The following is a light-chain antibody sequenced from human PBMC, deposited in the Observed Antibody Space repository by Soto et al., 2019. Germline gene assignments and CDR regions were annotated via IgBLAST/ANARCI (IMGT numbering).Light chain of an antibody. CDR1: QILLHSNGYNY. CDR3: MQPLQSWT. Sequence: DIVMTQSPLSLSVTPGEPASISCRSSQILLHSNGYNYLDWFLQKPGQSPQLLIYLGSNRASGVPDRFSGSGSGTDFTLKISRVEAEDVGVYYCMQPLQSWTFGQGTKVDI. V-gene: IGKV2-28*01. CDR2: LGS. J-gene: IGKJ1*01.